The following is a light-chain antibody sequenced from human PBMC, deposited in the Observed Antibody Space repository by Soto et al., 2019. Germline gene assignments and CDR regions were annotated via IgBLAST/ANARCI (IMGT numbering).Light chain of an antibody. Sequence: DIVMTQSPDSLAVSLGERATINCKSSQRLLYSSNTKTYLTWYQHKPGQPPKLLIYWASTRESGVPDRFSGSVSGTDLTLTISILKAEDVAVYYCQQYYSIPPTFGGGTKVEIK. CDR3: QQYYSIPPT. V-gene: IGKV4-1*01. J-gene: IGKJ4*01. CDR2: WAS. CDR1: QRLLYSSNTKTY.